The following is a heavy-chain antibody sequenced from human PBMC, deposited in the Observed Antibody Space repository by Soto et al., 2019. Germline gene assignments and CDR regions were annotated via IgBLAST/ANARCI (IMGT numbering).Heavy chain of an antibody. J-gene: IGHJ4*02. CDR3: ARMTTVTTFNY. CDR2: IYYSGST. Sequence: PSETLSLTCTVSGGSISSYYWSWIRQPPGKGLVWIGYIYYSGSTNYNPSLKSRVTISVDTSKNQFSLKLSSVTAADTAVYYCARMTTVTTFNYWGQGTLVTVSS. D-gene: IGHD4-17*01. CDR1: GGSISSYY. V-gene: IGHV4-59*08.